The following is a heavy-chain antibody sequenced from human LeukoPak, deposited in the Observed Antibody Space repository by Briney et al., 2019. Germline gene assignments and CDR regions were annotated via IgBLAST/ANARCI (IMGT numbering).Heavy chain of an antibody. CDR2: IIPIFGTA. J-gene: IGHJ4*02. CDR3: ARAYGAARPFDY. CDR1: GGTFSSYA. V-gene: IGHV1-69*05. Sequence: SVKVSCKASGGTFSSYAISWVRQAPGQGLEWMGGIIPIFGTANYAQKFQGRVTITTDESTSTAYLELSSLRSEDTAVYYCARAYGAARPFDYWGQGTLVTVSS. D-gene: IGHD6-6*01.